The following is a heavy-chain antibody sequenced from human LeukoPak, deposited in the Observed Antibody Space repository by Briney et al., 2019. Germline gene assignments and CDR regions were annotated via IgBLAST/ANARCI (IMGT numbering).Heavy chain of an antibody. CDR2: IYYSGST. J-gene: IGHJ6*02. D-gene: IGHD2-2*01. CDR1: GGSISSYY. CDR3: ARLYCSSTSCYDGDGMDV. V-gene: IGHV4-59*08. Sequence: SETLSLTCTVSGGSISSYYWSWIRQPPGKGLEWIGYIYYSGSTNYNPSLKSRVTISVDTSKNQFSLKLSPVTAADTAVYYCARLYCSSTSCYDGDGMDVWGQGTTVTVSS.